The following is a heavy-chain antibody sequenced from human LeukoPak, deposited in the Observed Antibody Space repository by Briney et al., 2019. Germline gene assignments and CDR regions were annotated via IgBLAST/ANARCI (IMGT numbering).Heavy chain of an antibody. CDR2: INPTSGNT. CDR1: GYTFTSYD. Sequence: ASVQVSCQASGYTFTSYDINWVRQATGQGLEWMGWINPTSGNTGYAQKFQGRVTMTRNTSISPAYMELSSLRSEDTAVYYCASGLVSLYYYESSGSSGFDCRGQGTMVTVSS. CDR3: ASGLVSLYYYESSGSSGFDC. V-gene: IGHV1-8*01. D-gene: IGHD3-22*01. J-gene: IGHJ4*02.